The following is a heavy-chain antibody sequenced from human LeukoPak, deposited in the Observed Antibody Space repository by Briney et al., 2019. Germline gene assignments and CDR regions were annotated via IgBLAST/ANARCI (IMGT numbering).Heavy chain of an antibody. Sequence: SETLSLTCTVSGYSISSGYYWGWIRQPPGKGLEWIGSIYHSGSTYYNPSLKSRVTISVDTSKNQFSLKLSSVTAAATAVYYCASEGAENWFDPWGQGTLVTVSS. CDR2: IYHSGST. D-gene: IGHD6-19*01. V-gene: IGHV4-38-2*02. CDR3: ASEGAENWFDP. J-gene: IGHJ5*02. CDR1: GYSISSGYY.